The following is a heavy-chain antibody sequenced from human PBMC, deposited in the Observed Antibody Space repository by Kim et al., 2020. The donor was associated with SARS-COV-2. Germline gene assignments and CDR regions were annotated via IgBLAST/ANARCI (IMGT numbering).Heavy chain of an antibody. CDR3: ARADGDFWSGYSPHLDY. CDR1: GYTFTSYA. Sequence: ASVKVSCKASGYTFTSYAMNWVRQAPGQGLEWMGWINTNTGNPTYAQGFTGRFVFSLDTSVSTAYLQISSLKAEDTAVYYCARADGDFWSGYSPHLDYWGQGTLVTVSS. V-gene: IGHV7-4-1*02. D-gene: IGHD3-3*01. J-gene: IGHJ4*02. CDR2: INTNTGNP.